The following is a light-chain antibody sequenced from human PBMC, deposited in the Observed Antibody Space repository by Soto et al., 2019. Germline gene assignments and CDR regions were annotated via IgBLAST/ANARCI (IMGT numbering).Light chain of an antibody. CDR3: HQYYRTPRT. CDR2: WAS. V-gene: IGKV4-1*01. J-gene: IGKJ1*01. Sequence: DIVMIQSPDSLAVSLGERATINCKSSQRVLYSSNNKNYLAWYQQKPGQPPRLLIYWASTRESGVPDRFSGSGSGTDFTLTISSLQAEDVAVYYCHQYYRTPRTFGQGTKVEIK. CDR1: QRVLYSSNNKNY.